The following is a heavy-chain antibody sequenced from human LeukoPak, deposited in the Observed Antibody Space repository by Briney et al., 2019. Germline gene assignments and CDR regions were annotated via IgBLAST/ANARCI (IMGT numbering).Heavy chain of an antibody. D-gene: IGHD6-19*01. Sequence: GGSLRLSCAASGFTFSSYWMSWVRQAPGKGLEWVANIKQDGSEKYYVDSVKGRFTISRDNAKNSLYLQMNSLRAEDTAVYYCAPGAYSSGGPVDYWGQGTLVTVSS. CDR3: APGAYSSGGPVDY. J-gene: IGHJ4*02. CDR2: IKQDGSEK. CDR1: GFTFSSYW. V-gene: IGHV3-7*01.